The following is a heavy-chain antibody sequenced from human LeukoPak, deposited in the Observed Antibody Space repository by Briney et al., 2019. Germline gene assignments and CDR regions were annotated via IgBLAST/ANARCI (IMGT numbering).Heavy chain of an antibody. CDR2: INHSGST. J-gene: IGHJ4*02. V-gene: IGHV4-34*01. CDR3: AGQKDSSSSPFDY. Sequence: SETLSLTCAVYGGSFSGYYWSWIRQPPGRGLEWIGEINHSGSTNYNPALKSRVTISVDTSKNHFSLKLSPVTAADTAVYYWAGQKDSSSSPFDYWGQGTLVTVSS. D-gene: IGHD6-6*01. CDR1: GGSFSGYY.